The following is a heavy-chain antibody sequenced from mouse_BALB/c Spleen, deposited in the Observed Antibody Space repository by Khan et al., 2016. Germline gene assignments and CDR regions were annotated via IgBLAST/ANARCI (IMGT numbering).Heavy chain of an antibody. Sequence: EVELVESGGGLVQPGGSLRLSCATSGFTFTDYYMPWIRQPPGKELEWLGFIRNKANYYTTEYSASVKGRFTISRDNSQSILYLQMNTQRAEDSATYYCASLTGTIAYWGQGTLVTVSA. D-gene: IGHD4-1*01. CDR2: IRNKANYYTT. CDR3: ASLTGTIAY. J-gene: IGHJ3*01. V-gene: IGHV7-3*02. CDR1: GFTFTDYY.